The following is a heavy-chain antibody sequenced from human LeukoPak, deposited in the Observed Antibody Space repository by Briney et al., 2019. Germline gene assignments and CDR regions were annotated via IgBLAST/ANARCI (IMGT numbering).Heavy chain of an antibody. CDR3: ARDIAVAFFDY. CDR2: INHSGST. J-gene: IGHJ4*02. D-gene: IGHD6-19*01. CDR1: GGSFSGYY. Sequence: SETLSLTCAVYGGSFSGYYWSWICQPPGKGLEWIGEINHSGSTNYNPSLKSRVTISVDTSKNQFSLKLSSVTAADTAVYYCARDIAVAFFDYWGQGTLVTVSS. V-gene: IGHV4-34*01.